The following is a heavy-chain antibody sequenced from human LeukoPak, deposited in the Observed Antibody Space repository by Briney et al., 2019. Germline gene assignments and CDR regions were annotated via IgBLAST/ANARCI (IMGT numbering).Heavy chain of an antibody. D-gene: IGHD3-10*01. V-gene: IGHV1-18*01. CDR3: ARALLWFGEPSHIDY. Sequence: ASVKVSCKASRYTFTSYGISWVRQAPGQGLEWRGWIIAYNDNTNYAQTLQGRVTMTTDTSTSTAYMELRSRGSDDTAVYYCARALLWFGEPSHIDYWGQGTLVTASS. CDR2: IIAYNDNT. J-gene: IGHJ4*02. CDR1: RYTFTSYG.